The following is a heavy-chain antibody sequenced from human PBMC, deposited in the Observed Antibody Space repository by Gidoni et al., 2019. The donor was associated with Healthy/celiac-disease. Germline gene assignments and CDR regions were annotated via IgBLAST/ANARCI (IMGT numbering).Heavy chain of an antibody. Sequence: QVQLQESGPGLVKPSETLSLTCTVSGGSVSSGSYYWSWIRQPPGKGLEWIGYIYYSGSTNYNPSLKSRVTISVDTSKNQFSLKLSSVTAADTAVYYCTEIHPQHSGSYWMSGMDVWGQGTTVTVSS. V-gene: IGHV4-61*01. D-gene: IGHD1-26*01. CDR3: TEIHPQHSGSYWMSGMDV. CDR1: GGSVSSGSYY. J-gene: IGHJ6*02. CDR2: IYYSGST.